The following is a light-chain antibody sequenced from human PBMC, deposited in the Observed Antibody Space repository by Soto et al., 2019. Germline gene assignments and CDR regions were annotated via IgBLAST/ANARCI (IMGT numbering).Light chain of an antibody. V-gene: IGKV3-20*01. Sequence: EKVLYKSPVTLSLSLGERATLSCRASQRISNSYLAWYQQKPGQAPRLLIYGASSRATGIPDRFSGSGSGTAFTLPISILGPEDFTACCSQEYGFLPETFGPGGMVDI. J-gene: IGKJ1*01. CDR2: GAS. CDR1: QRISNSY. CDR3: QEYGFLPET.